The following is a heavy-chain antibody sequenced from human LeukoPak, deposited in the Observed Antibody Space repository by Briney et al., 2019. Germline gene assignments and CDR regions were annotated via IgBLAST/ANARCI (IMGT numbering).Heavy chain of an antibody. D-gene: IGHD4-11*01. CDR1: GGTFTSYA. Sequence: ASVKVSCKASGGTFTSYAISWVRQAPGQGLEWMGGIIPIFGTANYAQKFQGRVTITADESTSTAYMELSSLRSEDTAVCYCAREPYSNYIYNWFDPWGQGTLVTVSS. CDR2: IIPIFGTA. V-gene: IGHV1-69*13. J-gene: IGHJ5*02. CDR3: AREPYSNYIYNWFDP.